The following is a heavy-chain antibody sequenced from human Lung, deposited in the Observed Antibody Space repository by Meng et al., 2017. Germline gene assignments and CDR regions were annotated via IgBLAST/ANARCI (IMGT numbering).Heavy chain of an antibody. CDR1: GFSFTDAW. V-gene: IGHV3-15*01. CDR2: IKSNSDGGTT. D-gene: IGHD6-13*01. Sequence: GESLKISCVASGFSFTDAWMSWVRQAPGKRLEGVGRIKSNSDGGTTDYAAPVKGRFTISRDDSKNTLYLQMTSLMTEDTAVYLCATGAAAADHWGQGTLVTVSS. J-gene: IGHJ4*02. CDR3: ATGAAAADH.